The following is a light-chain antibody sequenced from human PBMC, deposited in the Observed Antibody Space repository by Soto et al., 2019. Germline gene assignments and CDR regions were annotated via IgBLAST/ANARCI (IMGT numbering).Light chain of an antibody. Sequence: EIVLTQSPGTLSLSPGDRATLSCRASQSVSSDSLAWYQQKPGQAPRLLIYVASIRATGIPDRFRGSGSGTDFTLTISRLESEDFAVYYCQQYGNSPRTFGQGTKVEIK. CDR2: VAS. V-gene: IGKV3-20*01. CDR3: QQYGNSPRT. CDR1: QSVSSDS. J-gene: IGKJ1*01.